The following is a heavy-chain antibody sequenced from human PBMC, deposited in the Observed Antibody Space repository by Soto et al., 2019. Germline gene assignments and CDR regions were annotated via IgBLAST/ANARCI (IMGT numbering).Heavy chain of an antibody. Sequence: PGGSLRLSCAASGFTFSSYAMSWVRQAPGKGLEWVSAISGSGGSTYYADSVKGRFTISRDNSKNTLYLQMNSLRAEDTAVYYCAKDSHGHLRFLEWYTYYFDYWGQGTLVTVSS. J-gene: IGHJ4*02. CDR3: AKDSHGHLRFLEWYTYYFDY. D-gene: IGHD3-3*01. V-gene: IGHV3-23*01. CDR1: GFTFSSYA. CDR2: ISGSGGST.